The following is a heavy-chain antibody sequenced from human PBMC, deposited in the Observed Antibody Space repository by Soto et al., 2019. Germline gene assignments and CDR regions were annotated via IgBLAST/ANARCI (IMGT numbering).Heavy chain of an antibody. CDR3: ARDRPRFCSGGSCYQYYFDY. CDR1: GYTFTSYG. V-gene: IGHV1-18*01. D-gene: IGHD2-15*01. CDR2: ISAYNGNT. J-gene: IGHJ4*02. Sequence: QVQLVQSGAEVKKPGASVKVSCKASGYTFTSYGISWVRQAPGQGLEWMGWISAYNGNTNYAQKLQGRVTMTTDTSTSTAYRELRSLRSDDTAVYYCARDRPRFCSGGSCYQYYFDYWGQGTLVTVSS.